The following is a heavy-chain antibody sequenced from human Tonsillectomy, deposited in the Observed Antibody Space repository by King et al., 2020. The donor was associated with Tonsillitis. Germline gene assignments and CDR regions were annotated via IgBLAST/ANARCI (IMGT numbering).Heavy chain of an antibody. CDR2: ISSSSSTI. D-gene: IGHD3-22*01. V-gene: IGHV3-48*02. Sequence: VQLVESGGGLVQSGGSLRLSCAASGFTFSSYSMNWVRQAPGKGLEWVSYISSSSSTIYYADSVKGRFTISRDNAKSSLYLQMNSLRDEDTAVYYCARDLLKWYDSSGYYALLFDYWGQGTLVTVSS. CDR1: GFTFSSYS. J-gene: IGHJ4*02. CDR3: ARDLLKWYDSSGYYALLFDY.